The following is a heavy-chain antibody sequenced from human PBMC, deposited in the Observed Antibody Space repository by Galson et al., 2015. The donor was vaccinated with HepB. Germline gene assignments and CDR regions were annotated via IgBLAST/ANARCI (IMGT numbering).Heavy chain of an antibody. Sequence: PALVKPTQTLTLTCTFSGFSLSTSGVGAGWIRQPPGKALEWLALIYWDDDKRYSPSLKSRLTITKDTSKNQVVLTMTNMDPVDTATYYCARRVIAINFDYWGQGTLVTVSS. CDR2: IYWDDDK. V-gene: IGHV2-5*02. J-gene: IGHJ4*02. CDR3: ARRVIAINFDY. CDR1: GFSLSTSGVG. D-gene: IGHD2-21*01.